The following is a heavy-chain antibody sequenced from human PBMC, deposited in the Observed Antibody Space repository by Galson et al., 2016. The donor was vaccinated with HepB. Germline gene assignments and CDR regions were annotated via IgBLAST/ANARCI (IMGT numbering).Heavy chain of an antibody. CDR2: INSNGGST. Sequence: SLRLSCAASGFSFSTYTMHWVRQAPGKGLEYVSTINSNGGSTYYAKSVKGRFTISRDNSKNTLYLQMGSLRAEDMAVYYCARGYYDYPWGGVGDYWGQGSLVTVSS. D-gene: IGHD3-16*01. J-gene: IGHJ4*02. CDR1: GFSFSTYT. CDR3: ARGYYDYPWGGVGDY. V-gene: IGHV3-64*01.